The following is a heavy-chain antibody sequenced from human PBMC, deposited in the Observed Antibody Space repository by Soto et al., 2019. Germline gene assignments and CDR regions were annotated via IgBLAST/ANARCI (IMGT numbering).Heavy chain of an antibody. Sequence: QVQLQESGPGLVKPSETLSLTCTVSGGSISNFYWTWIRQPPGKGLEWIGNVHYSGSINYNPSLKSRLTTSVDTAKNQPSLNLSSVTAADPAVYYCAIHKDAGSDRGGMDVWGQGTTVPVSS. CDR1: GGSISNFY. D-gene: IGHD6-25*01. CDR2: VHYSGSI. CDR3: AIHKDAGSDRGGMDV. J-gene: IGHJ6*02. V-gene: IGHV4-59*08.